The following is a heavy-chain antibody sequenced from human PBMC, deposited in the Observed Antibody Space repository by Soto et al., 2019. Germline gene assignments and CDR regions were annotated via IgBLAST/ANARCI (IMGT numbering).Heavy chain of an antibody. J-gene: IGHJ6*02. V-gene: IGHV4-61*01. CDR3: ARGGEPLGYYGLDV. Sequence: SETLSLTCSVSGGSVRSGNHFWNWIRQPPGRGLVWLGYMYYTGVTNYNPSLKSRVSMSVDTSKDQFSLNLTSLTAADTAVYYCARGGEPLGYYGLDVWGQGTTVTVSS. CDR2: MYYTGVT. CDR1: GGSVRSGNHF.